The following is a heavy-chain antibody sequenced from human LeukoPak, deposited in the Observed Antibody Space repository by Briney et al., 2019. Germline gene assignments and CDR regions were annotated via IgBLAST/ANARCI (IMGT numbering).Heavy chain of an antibody. V-gene: IGHV4-39*01. CDR2: VYYTVTT. CDR1: GASITSSSYH. J-gene: IGHJ5*02. D-gene: IGHD2-2*01. CDR3: ARRGPTCTTTTCSLSRGTFGP. Sequence: SETLSLTCTVSGASITSSSYHWGRIRQAPGKGLEWIGSVYYTVTTYSNPSLESRVTISVDTSKNQFSLKVRSVTAADTAVYYCARRGPTCTTTTCSLSRGTFGPWGQGTLVTVSS.